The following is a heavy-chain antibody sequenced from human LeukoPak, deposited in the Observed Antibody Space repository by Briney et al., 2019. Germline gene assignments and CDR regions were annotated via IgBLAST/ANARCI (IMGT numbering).Heavy chain of an antibody. CDR2: INFSGNT. CDR1: SGSIGSFY. D-gene: IGHD1-26*01. CDR3: TRGGSADPFEH. V-gene: IGHV4-59*08. J-gene: IGHJ4*02. Sequence: SETLSLTCTISSGSIGSFYWSWIRQPPGKGLEWIGYINFSGNTNYNSALKSRVTISIDTSKNQFSLKLNSVTAADTAVYYCTRGGSADPFEHWGQGTLVTVSS.